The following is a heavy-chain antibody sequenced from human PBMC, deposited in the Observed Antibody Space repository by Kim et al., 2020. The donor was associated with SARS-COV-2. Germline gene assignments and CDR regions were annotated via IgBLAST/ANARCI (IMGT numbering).Heavy chain of an antibody. J-gene: IGHJ4*02. CDR3: ARRMIAVAGWYFDD. CDR2: IYPGDSDT. Sequence: GASLQISCQASGYSFTNYWIGWVRQMPGKGLEWMGIIYPGDSDTRYIPSLKGQVTFSADESFSTAYLQWRSLKASDTAIYYCARRMIAVAGWYFDDWGQGTLVTVSS. D-gene: IGHD6-19*01. V-gene: IGHV5-51*01. CDR1: GYSFTNYW.